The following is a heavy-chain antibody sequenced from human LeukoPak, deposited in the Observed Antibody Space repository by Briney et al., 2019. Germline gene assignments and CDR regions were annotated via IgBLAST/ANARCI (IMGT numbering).Heavy chain of an antibody. D-gene: IGHD2-2*01. V-gene: IGHV1-8*01. Sequence: ASVKVSCKASGYTFTSYVINWVRQATGQGLEWMGWMNPNSGNTGYAQKFQGRVTMTRNTSISTAYMELSSLRSEDTAVYYCARGSYRYYYYYYMDVWGKGTTVTISS. CDR3: ARGSYRYYYYYYMDV. CDR2: MNPNSGNT. CDR1: GYTFTSYV. J-gene: IGHJ6*03.